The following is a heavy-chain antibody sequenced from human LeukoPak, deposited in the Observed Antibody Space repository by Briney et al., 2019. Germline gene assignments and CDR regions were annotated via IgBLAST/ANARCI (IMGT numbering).Heavy chain of an antibody. CDR3: AKYGSGTTYYYYYGMDV. CDR1: GFTFSSYW. Sequence: GGSLRLSCAASGFTFSSYWMSWVRQAPGKGLEWVANIKQDGSEKYYVDSVKGRFTISRDNAKNSLYLQMNSLRAEDTAVYYCAKYGSGTTYYYYYGMDVWGQGTTVTVSS. J-gene: IGHJ6*02. V-gene: IGHV3-7*01. CDR2: IKQDGSEK. D-gene: IGHD3-10*01.